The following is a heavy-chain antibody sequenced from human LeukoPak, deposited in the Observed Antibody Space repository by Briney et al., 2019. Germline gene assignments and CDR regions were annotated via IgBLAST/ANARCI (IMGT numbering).Heavy chain of an antibody. Sequence: GGSLRLSCVASGFTFSNYAMSWVRQTPGKGLEWVSVISNSGSNTYYADPVNGRFTISRDNSKNTLYLQMNSLRAEDTALYHCAKERSLNGGYSDGYFDHWGQGTLVTVSS. J-gene: IGHJ4*02. D-gene: IGHD4-23*01. CDR2: ISNSGSNT. CDR3: AKERSLNGGYSDGYFDH. CDR1: GFTFSNYA. V-gene: IGHV3-23*01.